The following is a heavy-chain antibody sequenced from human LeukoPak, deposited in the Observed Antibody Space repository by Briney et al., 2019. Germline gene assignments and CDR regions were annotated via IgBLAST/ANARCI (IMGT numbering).Heavy chain of an antibody. CDR2: IYPGDSDI. Sequence: GESLKIPCWDSGSRFTSYWIGWVRQMPGKGLEWMGIIYPGDSDIRYSPAFQGQLTISADKSISTAYLQWSSLRASDTAIYYCARHLLSPGGSYYCDFWGEGTLVTVSS. V-gene: IGHV5-51*01. J-gene: IGHJ4*02. D-gene: IGHD1-26*01. CDR1: GSRFTSYW. CDR3: ARHLLSPGGSYYCDF.